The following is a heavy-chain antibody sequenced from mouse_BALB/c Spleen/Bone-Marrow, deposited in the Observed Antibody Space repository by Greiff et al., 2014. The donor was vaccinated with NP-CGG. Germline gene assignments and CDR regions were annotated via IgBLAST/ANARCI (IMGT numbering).Heavy chain of an antibody. J-gene: IGHJ4*01. V-gene: IGHV2-9*02. CDR3: ARDREYGYYYAMDY. Sequence: QVQLQQSGPGLVAPSQSLSITCTVSGFSLTSYGVHWVRQPPGKGLEWLGVIWAGGSTNYNSALISRLSISKDNSKSQIFLKMNSLQTDDTAMYYCARDREYGYYYAMDYWGQGTSVTVSS. CDR2: IWAGGST. CDR1: GFSLTSYG. D-gene: IGHD2-2*01.